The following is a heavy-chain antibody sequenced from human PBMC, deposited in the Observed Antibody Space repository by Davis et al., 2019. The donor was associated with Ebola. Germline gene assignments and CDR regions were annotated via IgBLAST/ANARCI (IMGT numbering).Heavy chain of an antibody. CDR1: GYTLTELS. J-gene: IGHJ3*02. CDR3: ATVLVSAFAFDI. Sequence: ASVKVSCKVSGYTLTELSMHWVRQAPGKGLEWMGGFDPEDGETIYAQKFQGRVTMTEDTSTDTAYMELSSLRSEDTAVYYCATVLVSAFAFDIWGQGTMVTVSS. V-gene: IGHV1-24*01. D-gene: IGHD1-14*01. CDR2: FDPEDGET.